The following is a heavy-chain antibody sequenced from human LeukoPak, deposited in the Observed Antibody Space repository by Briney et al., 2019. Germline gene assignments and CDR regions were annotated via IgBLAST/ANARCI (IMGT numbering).Heavy chain of an antibody. V-gene: IGHV1-18*01. D-gene: IGHD3-10*01. J-gene: IGHJ5*02. CDR3: ARVYYYGSGKYNWFDP. Sequence: ASVKVSCKASGYTFTSYGISWVRQAPGQGLEWMEWISAYNGNTNYAQKLQGRVTMTTDTSTSTAYMELRSLRSDDTAVYYCARVYYYGSGKYNWFDPWGQGTLVTVSS. CDR2: ISAYNGNT. CDR1: GYTFTSYG.